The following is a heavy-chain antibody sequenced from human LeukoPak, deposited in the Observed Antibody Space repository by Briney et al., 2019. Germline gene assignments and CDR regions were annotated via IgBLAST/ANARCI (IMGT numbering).Heavy chain of an antibody. Sequence: ASVKVSCMASGYTFTSYYMHWVRQAPGQGLEWMGIINPSGGSTSYAQKFQGRVTMTRDTSTSTVYMELSSLRSEDTAVYYCARDTNAAVGSGWYISDYWGQGTLVTVS. CDR3: ARDTNAAVGSGWYISDY. V-gene: IGHV1-46*01. CDR2: INPSGGST. D-gene: IGHD6-19*01. J-gene: IGHJ4*02. CDR1: GYTFTSYY.